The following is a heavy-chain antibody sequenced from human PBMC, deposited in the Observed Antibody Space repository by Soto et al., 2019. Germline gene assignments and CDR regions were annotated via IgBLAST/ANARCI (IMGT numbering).Heavy chain of an antibody. CDR1: GFTFSSYS. D-gene: IGHD5-18*01. CDR2: ISSSSSYI. J-gene: IGHJ6*02. CDR3: ARCVPYGVGYSYGYYYYGMDV. V-gene: IGHV3-21*01. Sequence: GGSLRLSCAASGFTFSSYSMNWVRQAPGKGLEWVSSISSSSSYIYYADSVEGRFTISRDNAENSLYLQMNSLRAEDTAVYYCARCVPYGVGYSYGYYYYGMDVWGQGTTVTVSS.